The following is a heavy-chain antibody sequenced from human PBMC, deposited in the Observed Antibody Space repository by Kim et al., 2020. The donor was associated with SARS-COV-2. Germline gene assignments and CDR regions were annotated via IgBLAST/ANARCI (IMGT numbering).Heavy chain of an antibody. CDR3: ASRGNSDAFDI. CDR2: A. Sequence: ANYAQKFQGRVTITADESTSTAYMELSSLRSEDTAVYYCASRGNSDAFDIWGQGTMVTVSS. V-gene: IGHV1-69*01. J-gene: IGHJ3*02. D-gene: IGHD2-21*02.